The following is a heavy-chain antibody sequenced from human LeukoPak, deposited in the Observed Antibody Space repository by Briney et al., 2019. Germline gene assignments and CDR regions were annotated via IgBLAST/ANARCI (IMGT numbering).Heavy chain of an antibody. Sequence: SETLSLTCTVSGGPISSSSYYWGWIRQPPGKGLEWIGSIYYSGSTYYNPSLKSRVTISVGTSKNQFSLKLSSVTAADTAVYYCASPIYDFWSGYYYYYYGMDVWGQGTTVTVSS. CDR1: GGPISSSSYY. CDR2: IYYSGST. D-gene: IGHD3-3*01. V-gene: IGHV4-39*01. J-gene: IGHJ6*02. CDR3: ASPIYDFWSGYYYYYYGMDV.